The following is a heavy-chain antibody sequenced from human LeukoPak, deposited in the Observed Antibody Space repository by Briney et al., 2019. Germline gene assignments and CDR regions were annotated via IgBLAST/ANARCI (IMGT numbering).Heavy chain of an antibody. D-gene: IGHD6-13*01. CDR1: GGSINFYY. V-gene: IGHV4-4*07. Sequence: PSETRSLTCTVSGGSINFYYCSWIRQPAGEGLEWIGRIYSTGSTNYSPSLKSRVTMSVAKSKNQFSLNLSSVTAADTAAYYCARGIADPYSFDSWGQGTLVTVSS. J-gene: IGHJ4*02. CDR3: ARGIADPYSFDS. CDR2: IYSTGST.